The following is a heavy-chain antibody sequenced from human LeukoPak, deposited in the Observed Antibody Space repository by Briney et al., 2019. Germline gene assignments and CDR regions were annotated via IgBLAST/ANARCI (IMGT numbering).Heavy chain of an antibody. Sequence: GGSLRLSCAASGFTFSIYVMSWVRQAPGKGLQWVSSITSSGDGTYYADSVKGRFTISRDNSENMLYLQMNSLRVEDTAVYFCAKDRPNYYGSNGHYYRRDGDYWGQGTLVTVSS. J-gene: IGHJ4*02. CDR2: ITSSGDGT. CDR1: GFTFSIYV. CDR3: AKDRPNYYGSNGHYYRRDGDY. V-gene: IGHV3-23*01. D-gene: IGHD3-22*01.